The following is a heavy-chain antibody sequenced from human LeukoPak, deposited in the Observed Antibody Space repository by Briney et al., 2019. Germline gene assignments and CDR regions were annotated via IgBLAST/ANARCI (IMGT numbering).Heavy chain of an antibody. D-gene: IGHD2-21*02. J-gene: IGHJ4*02. CDR1: GGTFSSYA. V-gene: IGHV1-69*04. CDR3: AREGSLAYCGGDCYLGYYFDY. CDR2: IIPILGIA. Sequence: GASVKVSCKASGGTFSSYAISWVRQAPGQGLEWMGRIIPILGIANYAQKFQGRVTITADKSTSTAYMELSSLRSEDTAVYYCAREGSLAYCGGDCYLGYYFDYWGQGTLVTVSS.